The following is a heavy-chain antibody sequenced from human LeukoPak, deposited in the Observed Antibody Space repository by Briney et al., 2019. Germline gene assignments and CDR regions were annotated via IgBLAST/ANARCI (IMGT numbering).Heavy chain of an antibody. Sequence: SVKVSCKASGGTFSSYAISWVRQAPGQGLEWMGGIIPIFGTANYAQKFQGRVTITTDEPTSTAYMELSSLRSEDTAVYYCAGSAGYSSGWAQRFDYWGQGTLVAVSS. CDR1: GGTFSSYA. J-gene: IGHJ4*02. CDR2: IIPIFGTA. D-gene: IGHD6-19*01. CDR3: AGSAGYSSGWAQRFDY. V-gene: IGHV1-69*05.